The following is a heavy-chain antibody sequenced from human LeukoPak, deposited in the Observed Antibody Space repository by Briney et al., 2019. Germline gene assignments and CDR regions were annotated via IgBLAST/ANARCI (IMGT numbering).Heavy chain of an antibody. D-gene: IGHD2-15*01. J-gene: IGHJ4*02. CDR2: IRSKAYGGTT. CDR1: GFTFGDYA. Sequence: GGSLRLSCTASGFTFGDYAMSWFRQAPGKGLEWVGFIRSKAYGGTTEYAASVKGRFTISRDDSKSIAHLQMNSLKTEDTAVYYCTSLVVAATGRVDYWGQGTLVTVSS. CDR3: TSLVVAATGRVDY. V-gene: IGHV3-49*03.